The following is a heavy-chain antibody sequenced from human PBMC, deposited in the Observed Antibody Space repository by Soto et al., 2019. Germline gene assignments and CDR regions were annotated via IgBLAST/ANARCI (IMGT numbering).Heavy chain of an antibody. CDR3: ARVLSRAAAGARAYYYGMDV. Sequence: ASVKVSCKASGYTFTGYYMHWVRQAPGQGLEWMGWINPNSGGTNYAQKFQGWVTMTRDTSISTAYMELSRLRSDDTAVYYCARVLSRAAAGARAYYYGMDVWGQGTTVTVSS. CDR1: GYTFTGYY. CDR2: INPNSGGT. V-gene: IGHV1-2*04. J-gene: IGHJ6*02. D-gene: IGHD6-13*01.